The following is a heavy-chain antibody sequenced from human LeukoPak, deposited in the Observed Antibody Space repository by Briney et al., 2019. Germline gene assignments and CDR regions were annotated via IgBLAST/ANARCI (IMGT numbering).Heavy chain of an antibody. CDR1: GFTFSSYA. CDR2: ISYDGSNK. Sequence: GGSLRLSCAASGFTFSSYAMRWVRQAPGKGLEWVAVISYDGSNKYYADSVKGRFTISRDNAKNSLYLQMNSLRAEDTAVYYCASSPILYCSGGSCLLYFDYWGQGTLVTVSS. CDR3: ASSPILYCSGGSCLLYFDY. J-gene: IGHJ4*02. V-gene: IGHV3-30-3*01. D-gene: IGHD2-15*01.